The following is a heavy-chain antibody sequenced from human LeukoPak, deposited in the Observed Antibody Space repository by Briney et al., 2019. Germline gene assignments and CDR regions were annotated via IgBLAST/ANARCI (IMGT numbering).Heavy chain of an antibody. CDR2: ISADSATT. V-gene: IGHV3-23*01. CDR3: ARRSASGNYPLDY. CDR1: GFNFGSYS. Sequence: GGSLRLSCAASGFNFGSYSMTWVRQAPGKGLEWVSVISADSATTFYAVSVKGRFTISRDNAKNTVFLQMSSLRAEDTSLYYCARRSASGNYPLDYWGQGTLVTVSS. J-gene: IGHJ4*02. D-gene: IGHD3-10*01.